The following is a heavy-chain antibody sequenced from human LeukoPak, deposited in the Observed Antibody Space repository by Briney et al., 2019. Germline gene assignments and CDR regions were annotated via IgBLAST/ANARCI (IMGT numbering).Heavy chain of an antibody. Sequence: PSETLSLTCTVSGGSISSYYWSWIRQPAGKGLEWIGRIYTSGSTNYNPSLKSRVTMSVDTSKNQFSLKLSSVTAADTAVFYCARDKRGYSGYSMDVWGQGTTVTVSS. CDR2: IYTSGST. D-gene: IGHD5-12*01. CDR3: ARDKRGYSGYSMDV. CDR1: GGSISSYY. V-gene: IGHV4-4*07. J-gene: IGHJ6*02.